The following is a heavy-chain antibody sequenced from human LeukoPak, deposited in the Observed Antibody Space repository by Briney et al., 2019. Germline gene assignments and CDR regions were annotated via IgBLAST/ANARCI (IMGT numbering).Heavy chain of an antibody. CDR1: GYSFTSYW. D-gene: IGHD7-27*01. CDR3: ARKNWGAFDF. Sequence: ESLKISCKGSGYSFTSYWIAWVRQMARKGLELMGIIYPGDSHSIYSPSFQGQVTMSADKSINTAYLQWSSLKASDTATYYCARKNWGAFDFWGQGTLVTVSS. CDR2: IYPGDSHS. J-gene: IGHJ4*02. V-gene: IGHV5-51*01.